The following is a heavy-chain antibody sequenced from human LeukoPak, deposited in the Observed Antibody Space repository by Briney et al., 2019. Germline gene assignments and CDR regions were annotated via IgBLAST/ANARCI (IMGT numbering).Heavy chain of an antibody. CDR2: IYCIGTT. V-gene: IGHV4-59*01. CDR3: AREGYGSGSSHFMDV. Sequence: SETLSLTCTVSGVPITSYFWTWIRQAPGKGLEWIGYIYCIGTTNYNPSLKSRATMSVDMSKNQFSLKLTSVTAADTAVYYCAREGYGSGSSHFMDVWGTGTTVTVSS. CDR1: GVPITSYF. J-gene: IGHJ6*03. D-gene: IGHD3-10*01.